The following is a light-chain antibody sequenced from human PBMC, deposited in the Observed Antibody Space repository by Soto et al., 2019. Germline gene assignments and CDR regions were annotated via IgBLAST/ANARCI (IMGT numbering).Light chain of an antibody. CDR3: QKYGSSPWT. Sequence: ETVLPQSPGSLSLSLGDRSTLSGRASQTVSNSYLAWYQQKPGQAPRLLTYGASSRATGIPDRFSGSGSGTDFTLTISRLEPEDFAVYYCQKYGSSPWTFGKGTKVDIK. CDR2: GAS. J-gene: IGKJ1*01. V-gene: IGKV3-20*01. CDR1: QTVSNSY.